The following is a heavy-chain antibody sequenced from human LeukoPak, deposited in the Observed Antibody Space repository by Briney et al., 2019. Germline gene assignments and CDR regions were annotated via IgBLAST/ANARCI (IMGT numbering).Heavy chain of an antibody. D-gene: IGHD1-1*01. Sequence: GGSLRLSCAASGFTFSSYSMNWVRQAPGKGLEWVSSISSSSSYIYYADSVKGRFTISRDNAKNSLYLQMNSLRAEDTAVYYCARALTTLTYEGYWGQGTLVTVSS. CDR2: ISSSSSYI. J-gene: IGHJ4*02. V-gene: IGHV3-21*01. CDR3: ARALTTLTYEGY. CDR1: GFTFSSYS.